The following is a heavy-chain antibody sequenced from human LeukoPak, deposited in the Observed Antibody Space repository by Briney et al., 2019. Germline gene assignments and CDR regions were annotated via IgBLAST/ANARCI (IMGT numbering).Heavy chain of an antibody. CDR2: ISGSGGST. V-gene: IGHV3-23*01. Sequence: GGSLRLSCAASGFTFSSYNMNWVRQAPGKGLEWVSAISGSGGSTYYADSVKGRFTISRDNSKNTLYLQMNSLRAEDTAVYYCAKSLRGSFFPYYFDYWGQGTLVTVSS. D-gene: IGHD5/OR15-5a*01. CDR3: AKSLRGSFFPYYFDY. J-gene: IGHJ4*02. CDR1: GFTFSSYN.